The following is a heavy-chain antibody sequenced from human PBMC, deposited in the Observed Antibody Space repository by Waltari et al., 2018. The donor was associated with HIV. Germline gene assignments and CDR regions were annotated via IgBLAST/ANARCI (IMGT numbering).Heavy chain of an antibody. CDR1: GFSLSTSGVG. CDR2: IYWDDDN. Sequence: QITLKESGPTLVKPTQTLTLTCTFSGFSLSTSGVGVGWIRQPLGKAPEWLALIYWDDDNRYSPSLKSRLTITKDTSKNQVVLTMTNMDPVDTATYYCVHTTGLYCTTTYCRTFYSGKDVWGQGTTVTVSS. D-gene: IGHD2-8*01. J-gene: IGHJ6*02. CDR3: VHTTGLYCTTTYCRTFYSGKDV. V-gene: IGHV2-5*02.